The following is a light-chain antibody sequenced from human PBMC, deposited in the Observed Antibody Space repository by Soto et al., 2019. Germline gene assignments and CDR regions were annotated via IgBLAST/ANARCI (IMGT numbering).Light chain of an antibody. J-gene: IGLJ2*01. CDR3: CSYAGSYTFVV. CDR1: SSDVGGYNY. Sequence: LTRRRAVSRSPARSVAISCPGTSSDVGGYNYVSWYQQHPGKAPKLMIYDVSKRPSGVPDRFSGSKSGNTASLTISGLQAEDEADYYRCSYAGSYTFVVFGGGT. V-gene: IGLV2-11*01. CDR2: DVS.